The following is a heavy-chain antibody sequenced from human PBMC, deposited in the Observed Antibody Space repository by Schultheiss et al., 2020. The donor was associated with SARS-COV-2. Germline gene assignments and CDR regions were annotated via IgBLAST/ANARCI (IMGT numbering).Heavy chain of an antibody. CDR2: INHSGST. V-gene: IGHV4-34*09. CDR3: ARDQYCGGDCPTHFDY. CDR1: GGSISSYY. J-gene: IGHJ4*02. D-gene: IGHD2-21*02. Sequence: SETLSLTCTVSGGSISSYYWSWIRQPPGKGLEWIGEINHSGSTNYNPSLKSRVTISVDTSKNQFSLKLSSVTAADTAVYYCARDQYCGGDCPTHFDYWGQGTLGTVSS.